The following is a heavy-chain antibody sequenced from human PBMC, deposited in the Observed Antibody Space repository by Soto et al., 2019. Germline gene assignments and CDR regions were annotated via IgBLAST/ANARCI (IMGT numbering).Heavy chain of an antibody. CDR3: ARDSRYCSDGGCSIMRDAFDV. J-gene: IGHJ3*01. V-gene: IGHV4-4*02. CDR2: IYQSGAT. D-gene: IGHD2-15*01. CDR1: RFSVTNNKY. Sequence: QAQLQESGPGLVRPSGTLSLTCTVSRFSVTNNKYWNWVRQSPGKALEWIGEIYQSGATYYNPSLSGAGGISMARAKNQISLNPTSVTAAETAVYYCARDSRYCSDGGCSIMRDAFDVWGQGTLVTVSS.